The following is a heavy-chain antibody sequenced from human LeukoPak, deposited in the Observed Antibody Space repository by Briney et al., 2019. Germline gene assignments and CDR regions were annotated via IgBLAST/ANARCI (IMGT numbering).Heavy chain of an antibody. J-gene: IGHJ4*02. CDR3: AKCYDSSGYCDFDY. Sequence: GGSLRLSCAASGFTFSRYSMNWVRQAPGKGLECVSGISGSGAGTYYADSVKGRITISRDNSKNTLYLQMNSLRAEDTALYYCAKCYDSSGYCDFDYWGQGTLVTVSS. CDR1: GFTFSRYS. D-gene: IGHD3-22*01. V-gene: IGHV3-23*01. CDR2: ISGSGAGT.